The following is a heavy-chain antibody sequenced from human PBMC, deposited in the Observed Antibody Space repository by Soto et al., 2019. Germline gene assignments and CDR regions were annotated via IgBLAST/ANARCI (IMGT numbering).Heavy chain of an antibody. J-gene: IGHJ5*02. CDR2: IYYNGST. D-gene: IGHD3-3*01. CDR3: ARAYYDFWSGYFNWFDP. V-gene: IGHV4-59*01. Sequence: SETLSLTCTVSGGSISSYHWSWIRQSPGKGLEWIGYIYYNGSTNYNPSLKSRVTISVDTSKNQFSLKLSSVTAADTAVYYCARAYYDFWSGYFNWFDPWGQGTLVTVSS. CDR1: GGSISSYH.